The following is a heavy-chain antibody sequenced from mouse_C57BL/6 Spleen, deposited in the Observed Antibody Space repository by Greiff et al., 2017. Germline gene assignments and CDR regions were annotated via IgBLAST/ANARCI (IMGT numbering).Heavy chain of an antibody. Sequence: VQLQQPGAELVRPGSSVKLSCKASGYTFTSYWMDWVKQRPGQGLEWIGNIYPSDSETHYNQKFKDKATLTVDKSSSTAYMQLSSLTSEDSAVYYCARSDYYAYWGQGTLGTVSA. CDR1: GYTFTSYW. J-gene: IGHJ3*01. D-gene: IGHD1-1*01. CDR2: IYPSDSET. CDR3: ARSDYYAY. V-gene: IGHV1-61*01.